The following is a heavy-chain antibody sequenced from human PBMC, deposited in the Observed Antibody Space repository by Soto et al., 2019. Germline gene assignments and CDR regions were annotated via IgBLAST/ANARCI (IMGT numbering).Heavy chain of an antibody. CDR3: ETYYYDSSGYYTGPKTFDY. CDR1: GGTFSSYT. D-gene: IGHD3-22*01. Sequence: GPPVKVSCKASGGTFSSYTISWVRQAPGQGLEWMGRIIPILGIANYAQKFQGRVTITADKSTSTAYMELSSLRSEDTAVYYCETYYYDSSGYYTGPKTFDYWGQGTLVTVSS. J-gene: IGHJ4*02. CDR2: IIPILGIA. V-gene: IGHV1-69*02.